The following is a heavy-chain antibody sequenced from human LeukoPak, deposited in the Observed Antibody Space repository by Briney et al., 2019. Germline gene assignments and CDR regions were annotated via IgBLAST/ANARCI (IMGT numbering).Heavy chain of an antibody. V-gene: IGHV4-30-2*01. CDR3: ARGRTILDGYYYYYMDV. Sequence: HSGSTYYNPSLKSRVTISVDRSMNQFSLKLSSVTAADTAVYYCARGRTILDGYYYYYMDVWGKGTTVTVSS. D-gene: IGHD3-3*01. CDR2: HSGST. J-gene: IGHJ6*03.